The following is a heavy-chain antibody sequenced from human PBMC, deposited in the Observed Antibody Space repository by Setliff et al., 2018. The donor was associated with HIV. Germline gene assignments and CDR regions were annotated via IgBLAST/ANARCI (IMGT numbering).Heavy chain of an antibody. CDR2: VYYNGAT. D-gene: IGHD1-1*01. CDR1: GGSIASSTHY. CDR3: ARQTTGATKVRYFDY. Sequence: SETLSLTCTVSGGSIASSTHYWAWIRQPPGKGLEWIGSVYYNGATDHNPSLKSRVTMSVDTSNSHFSLKLASVTAADTAVYYCARQTTGATKVRYFDYWAQGTLVTVSS. J-gene: IGHJ4*02. V-gene: IGHV4-39*01.